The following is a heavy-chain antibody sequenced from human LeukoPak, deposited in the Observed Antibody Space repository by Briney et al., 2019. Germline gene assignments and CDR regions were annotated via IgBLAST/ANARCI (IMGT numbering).Heavy chain of an antibody. Sequence: PGGSLRLSCVASGFTFSIYAMTWVRQAPGKGLEWVSGISGGSENTYYADSVKGRFTISRDNSKNTLYMEMNNLRGADTAVYYCAKGWTAVGSWGQGTRVTVSS. CDR1: GFTFSIYA. J-gene: IGHJ5*02. CDR2: ISGGSENT. V-gene: IGHV3-23*01. CDR3: AKGWTAVGS. D-gene: IGHD1-26*01.